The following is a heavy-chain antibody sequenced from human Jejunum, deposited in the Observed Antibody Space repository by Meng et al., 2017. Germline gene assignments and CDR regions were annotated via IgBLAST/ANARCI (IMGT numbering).Heavy chain of an antibody. CDR2: VNTDNGNT. CDR1: GYTFTTYF. CDR3: AVPPCSGGWCYFDY. D-gene: IGHD6-19*01. V-gene: IGHV1-3*04. J-gene: IGHJ4*02. Sequence: QVHLVQSGSELKEPGASVKVSCKASGYTFTTYFIHWVRQAPGQRLEWMGWVNTDNGNTKYSQKFQDRVTITRDTSASTVYMDLRSLTSEDTAVYYCAVPPCSGGWCYFDYWGQGALVTVSS.